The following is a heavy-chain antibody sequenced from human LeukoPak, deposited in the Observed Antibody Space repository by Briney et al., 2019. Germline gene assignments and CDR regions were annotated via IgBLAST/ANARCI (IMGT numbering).Heavy chain of an antibody. CDR3: ARNGIAANWFEP. Sequence: ASVKVSCKASGYTFTSYDINWVRQATGQGLEWMGWMNPNSGNTGYAQKFQGRVTMTRNTSISTAYMELSSLRSEDTAVYYCARNGIAANWFEPWGQGALVTVSS. CDR2: MNPNSGNT. V-gene: IGHV1-8*01. D-gene: IGHD6-25*01. J-gene: IGHJ5*02. CDR1: GYTFTSYD.